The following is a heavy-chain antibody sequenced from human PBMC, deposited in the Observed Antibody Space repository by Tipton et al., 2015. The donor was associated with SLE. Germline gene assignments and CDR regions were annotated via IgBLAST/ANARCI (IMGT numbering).Heavy chain of an antibody. V-gene: IGHV1-18*01. CDR2: ISAHNSNT. D-gene: IGHD2-15*01. J-gene: IGHJ5*02. CDR1: GYTFPNYV. Sequence: QVQLVQSGPEVKKPGASVKVSCKASGYTFPNYVLNWVRQAPGQGLEWMGWISAHNSNTKLQQKFQGRVLMTTDTSTNTAFMELRGLRYDDTALYYCVRDAVGWCDTWGQGTLVTVSP. CDR3: VRDAVGWCDT.